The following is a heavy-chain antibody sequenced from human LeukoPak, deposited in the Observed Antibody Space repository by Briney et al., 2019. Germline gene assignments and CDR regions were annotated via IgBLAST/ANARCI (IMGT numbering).Heavy chain of an antibody. D-gene: IGHD3-10*01. CDR2: INTNTGNP. J-gene: IGHJ4*02. CDR1: GYTFTGYY. CDR3: ARGSIGAPHHFDY. Sequence: RASVKVSCKASGYTFTGYYMHWVRQAPGQGLEWMGWINTNTGNPTYAQGFTGRFVFSLDTSVSTAYLQISSLKAEDTAVYYCARGSIGAPHHFDYWGQGTLVTVSS. V-gene: IGHV7-4-1*02.